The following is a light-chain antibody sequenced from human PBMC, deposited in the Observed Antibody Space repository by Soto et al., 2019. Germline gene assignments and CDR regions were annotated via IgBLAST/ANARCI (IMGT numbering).Light chain of an antibody. CDR3: IPPLQVPRT. CDR2: LGF. CDR1: QNLLPSNGYIY. V-gene: IGKV2-28*01. Sequence: DIVLTQSPLSLPVTPGEPASISCRSSQNLLPSNGYIYLDWYLEKPGQSPQLLIYLGFTRASRVPDRLSGSGSGTDFTLRTSRVEAEDGGVYYYIPPLQVPRTFGGGTKVEL. J-gene: IGKJ4*01.